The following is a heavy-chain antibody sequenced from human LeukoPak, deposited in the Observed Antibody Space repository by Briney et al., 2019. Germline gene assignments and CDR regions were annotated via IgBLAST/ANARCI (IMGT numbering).Heavy chain of an antibody. CDR3: AREMAAGHYHDAFDI. CDR1: GFTVSSNY. D-gene: IGHD6-13*01. V-gene: IGHV3-66*01. J-gene: IGHJ3*02. CDR2: IYSGGST. Sequence: GGSLRLSCAASGFTVSSNYMSWVRQAPGKGLEWVSVIYSGGSTYYADSVKGRFTISRDNSRNTLYLQMDSLRAEDTAVYYCAREMAAGHYHDAFDIWGQGTMVTVSS.